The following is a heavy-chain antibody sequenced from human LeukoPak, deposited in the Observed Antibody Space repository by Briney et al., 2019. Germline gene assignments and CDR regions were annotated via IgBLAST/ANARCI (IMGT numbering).Heavy chain of an antibody. CDR1: GFTFSSYG. J-gene: IGHJ4*02. Sequence: GWSLRLSCAASGFTFSSYGMHWVRQAPGKGLEWVAFIRFDGSNKYYADSVKGRFTISRDNSKNTLYLQMNSLRAEDTAVYYCAKDLYYCRGDCYEPFDYWGQGTLVTVSS. D-gene: IGHD2-21*01. CDR2: IRFDGSNK. V-gene: IGHV3-30*02. CDR3: AKDLYYCRGDCYEPFDY.